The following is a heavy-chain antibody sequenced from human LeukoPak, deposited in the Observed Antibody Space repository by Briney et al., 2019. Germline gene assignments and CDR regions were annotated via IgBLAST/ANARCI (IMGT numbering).Heavy chain of an antibody. J-gene: IGHJ4*02. CDR3: ARDRDCGDGGCYPHFDY. D-gene: IGHD2-15*01. V-gene: IGHV3-7*01. CDR1: GFTFSSNW. CDR2: IRQDGSDI. Sequence: GGSLRLSCAASGFTFSSNWMSWVRQAPGKGLEWVANIRQDGSDIYYMDSVKGRFTISRDNAKNSLSLQMNSLRVEDTAVYYCARDRDCGDGGCYPHFDYWGQGVRVTVSS.